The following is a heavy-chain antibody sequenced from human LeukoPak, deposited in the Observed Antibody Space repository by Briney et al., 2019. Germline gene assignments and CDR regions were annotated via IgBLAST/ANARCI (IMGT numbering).Heavy chain of an antibody. Sequence: GGSLRLSCAASGFTFSNYGMSWVRQAPGKGLEWVGFIRSKAYGGTTEYAASVKGRFTISRDDSKSIAYLQMNSLKTEDTAVYYCTRDARITSLSLYYWGQGTLVTVSS. CDR3: TRDARITSLSLYY. V-gene: IGHV3-49*04. CDR2: IRSKAYGGTT. CDR1: GFTFSNYG. J-gene: IGHJ4*02. D-gene: IGHD3-10*01.